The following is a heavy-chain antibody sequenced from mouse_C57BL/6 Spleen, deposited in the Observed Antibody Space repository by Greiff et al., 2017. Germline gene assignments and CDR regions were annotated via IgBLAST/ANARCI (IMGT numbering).Heavy chain of an antibody. V-gene: IGHV5-4*01. CDR3: ARDTDYYGSSYFDD. CDR2: ISDGGSYT. Sequence: EVQVVESGGGLVKPGGSLKLSCAASGFTFSSYAMSWVRQTPEQRLEWVATISDGGSYTYYPDNVKGRFTISRDKAKNNLYLQMSHLKSEDTAMYYGARDTDYYGSSYFDDWGQGTTRTVSS. J-gene: IGHJ2*01. CDR1: GFTFSSYA. D-gene: IGHD1-1*01.